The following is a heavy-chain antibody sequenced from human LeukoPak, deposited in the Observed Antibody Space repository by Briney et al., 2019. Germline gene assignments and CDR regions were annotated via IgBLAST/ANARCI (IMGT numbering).Heavy chain of an antibody. J-gene: IGHJ4*02. CDR2: ISSSSSPI. CDR1: GFTFSSYS. V-gene: IGHV3-48*02. CDR3: ARARRPYYFDS. Sequence: PGGSLRLSCAASGFTFSSYSMNWVRQAPGKGLEWVSYISSSSSPIYYADSVKGRFTISRDNAENSLYQQMNSLRDEDTAVYFCARARRPYYFDSWGQGTLVTVSS.